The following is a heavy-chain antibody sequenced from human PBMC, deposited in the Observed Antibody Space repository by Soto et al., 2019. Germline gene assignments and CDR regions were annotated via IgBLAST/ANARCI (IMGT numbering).Heavy chain of an antibody. V-gene: IGHV1-46*03. Sequence: VSVKVSCKASGISFINHYVHWARQAPGQGPEWMGVINTAVSVTVYALKRQDRVTVTRDTSTSTVYMELNSLTSEDTFIYYCSRDNSRTFPAAPGDKKSDSLGWWFDPWG. D-gene: IGHD6-13*01. CDR2: INTAVSVT. J-gene: IGHJ5*02. CDR1: GISFINHY. CDR3: SRDNSRTFPAAPGDKKSDSLGWWFDP.